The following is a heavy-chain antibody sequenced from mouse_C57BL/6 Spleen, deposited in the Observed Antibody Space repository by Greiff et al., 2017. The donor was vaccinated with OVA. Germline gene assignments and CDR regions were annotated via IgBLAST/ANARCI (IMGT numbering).Heavy chain of an antibody. Sequence: QVQLQQPGAELVKPGASVKMSCKASGYTFTSYWITWVKQRPGQGLEWIGDIYPGSGSTNYNEKFKSKATLTVDTSSSTAYMQLSSLTSEDSAVYYWARGTYYYGSSYSYWGQGTTLTVSS. CDR1: GYTFTSYW. D-gene: IGHD1-1*01. V-gene: IGHV1-55*01. CDR3: ARGTYYYGSSYSY. J-gene: IGHJ2*01. CDR2: IYPGSGST.